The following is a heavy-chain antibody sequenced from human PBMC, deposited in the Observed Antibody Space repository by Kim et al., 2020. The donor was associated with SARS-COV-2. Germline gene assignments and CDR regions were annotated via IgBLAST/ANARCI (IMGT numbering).Heavy chain of an antibody. CDR2: ISGSGADT. J-gene: IGHJ5*01. V-gene: IGHV3-23*01. CDR1: GFSFSSYA. CDR3: AKMKFTNYYERSAYDS. D-gene: IGHD3-16*01. Sequence: GGSLRLSCAASGFSFSSYAMHWVRQVPEKGLEWVSSISGSGADTFFADSVKGRFTVSRDKSKNTLYLHMKNLRAEDTAVYFCAKMKFTNYYERSAYDSWGQGTLVTVSS.